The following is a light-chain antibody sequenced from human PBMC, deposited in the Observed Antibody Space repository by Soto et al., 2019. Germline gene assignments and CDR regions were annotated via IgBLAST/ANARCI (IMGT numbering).Light chain of an antibody. CDR2: EVS. CDR1: SSDVGGYNY. J-gene: IGLJ1*01. CDR3: ISYTSSSSSYV. V-gene: IGLV2-14*01. Sequence: QSALTQPASVSGSPGQSITISCTGTSSDVGGYNYVSWYQQHPGKAPKLMIYEVSNRPSGVSNRFSGSKSGNTASLTISGLQAEDEADYYCISYTSSSSSYVVGTGTKVTVL.